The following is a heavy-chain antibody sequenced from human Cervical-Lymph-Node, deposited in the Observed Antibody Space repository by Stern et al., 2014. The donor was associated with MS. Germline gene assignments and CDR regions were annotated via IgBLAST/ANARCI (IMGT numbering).Heavy chain of an antibody. CDR1: RFSFNYYG. CDR3: ASSTLTDAFDI. V-gene: IGHV3-30*03. Sequence: VQLVESGGGVVQPGRSLTLSCAASRFSFNYYGIHWVRQSPGKGLEGVSLISSDGSKKYFADSVKGRIPISRDNSKKTAYLPTNSLQADDTAVYFCASSTLTDAFDIWGQGTMVTVSS. J-gene: IGHJ3*02. CDR2: ISSDGSKK. D-gene: IGHD4-11*01.